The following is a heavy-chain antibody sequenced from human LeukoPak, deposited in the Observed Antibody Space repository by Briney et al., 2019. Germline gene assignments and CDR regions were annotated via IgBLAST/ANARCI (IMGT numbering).Heavy chain of an antibody. CDR1: GIAFSSCA. CDR2: ISGAGTTT. D-gene: IGHD4-17*01. Sequence: GGSLRLSCAASGIAFSSCAMSWVRQPPGKGLEWVAWISGAGTTTYYADSVKGRFTISRDNSENTLYLQMNSLRAEDTALYYCAKGSDYGDYIFNCWGQGTQVTVSS. V-gene: IGHV3-23*01. CDR3: AKGSDYGDYIFNC. J-gene: IGHJ4*02.